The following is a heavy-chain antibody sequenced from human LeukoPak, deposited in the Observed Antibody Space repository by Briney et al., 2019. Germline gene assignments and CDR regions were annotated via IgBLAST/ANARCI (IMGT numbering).Heavy chain of an antibody. J-gene: IGHJ4*02. Sequence: SVKVSCKASGGTFSSYAISWVRQAPGQGLEWMGGIIPIFGTANYAQKFQGRVTITADESTSTAYMELSSLRSEDTAVYYCARGRPGIGPPGTWKYFDYWGQGTLVTVSS. CDR1: GGTFSSYA. V-gene: IGHV1-69*13. CDR2: IIPIFGTA. CDR3: ARGRPGIGPPGTWKYFDY. D-gene: IGHD6-13*01.